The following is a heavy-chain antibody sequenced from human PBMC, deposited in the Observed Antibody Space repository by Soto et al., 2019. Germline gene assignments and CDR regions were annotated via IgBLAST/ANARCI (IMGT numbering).Heavy chain of an antibody. CDR1: WGSVSSNSAA. CDR3: AREVAAAGVWPYYYYGMDV. D-gene: IGHD6-13*01. J-gene: IGHJ6*02. V-gene: IGHV6-1*01. CDR2: TYYRSNWYN. Sequence: SQTLSLTGAISWGSVSSNSAACNWIRQSSSRGLDWLGRTYYRSNWYNDYAVSVKSRININPDTSKHQFPLQLNSVTPEDTAVYYCAREVAAAGVWPYYYYGMDVWGQGTTVTVS.